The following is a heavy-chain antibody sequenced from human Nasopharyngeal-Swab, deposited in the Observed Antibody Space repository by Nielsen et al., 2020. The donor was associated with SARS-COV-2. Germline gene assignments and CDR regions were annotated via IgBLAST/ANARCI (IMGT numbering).Heavy chain of an antibody. V-gene: IGHV1-3*01. CDR2: INAGNGNT. CDR3: ATATQGYCSGGSCYSSGMDV. CDR1: GCTFTSYA. D-gene: IGHD2-15*01. Sequence: ASVKVSCKASGCTFTSYAMHWVRQAPGQRLEWMGWINAGNGNTKYSQKFQGRVTITRDTSASTAYMELSSLRSEDTAVYYCATATQGYCSGGSCYSSGMDVWGQGTTVTVSS. J-gene: IGHJ6*02.